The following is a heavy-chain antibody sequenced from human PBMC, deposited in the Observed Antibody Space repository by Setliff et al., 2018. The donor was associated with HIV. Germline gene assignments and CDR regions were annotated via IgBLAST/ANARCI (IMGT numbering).Heavy chain of an antibody. CDR1: GGSFSGYY. D-gene: IGHD4-17*01. V-gene: IGHV4-34*01. J-gene: IGHJ4*02. Sequence: SETLSLTCAVYGGSFSGYYWSWIRQPPGKGLEWIGEINHSGSTNYNPSLKSRVTISVETSKNQFSLRVNSVTAADTAVYYCARVRQVSDYGDYDYYFDYWGQGALVTVSS. CDR2: INHSGST. CDR3: ARVRQVSDYGDYDYYFDY.